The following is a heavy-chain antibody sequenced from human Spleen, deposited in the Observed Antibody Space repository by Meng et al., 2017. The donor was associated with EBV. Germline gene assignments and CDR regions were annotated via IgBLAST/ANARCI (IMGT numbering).Heavy chain of an antibody. J-gene: IGHJ4*02. D-gene: IGHD1-14*01. CDR3: SRDLAGSDDY. CDR2: TNEYGTIT. V-gene: IGHV3-74*01. CDR1: GFTFSRYW. Sequence: EAHLVESGGALVQPGGSLRLSCATSGFTFSRYWMHWGRQTPGKGLGWVSRTNEYGTITNYADSVKGRFTISRDNAKNTLYLQMNSLRAEDTALYYCSRDLAGSDDYWGQGTLVTVSS.